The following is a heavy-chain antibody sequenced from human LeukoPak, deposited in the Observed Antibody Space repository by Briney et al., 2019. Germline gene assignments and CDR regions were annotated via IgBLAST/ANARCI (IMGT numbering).Heavy chain of an antibody. J-gene: IGHJ4*02. CDR3: ARVRYNWNRDFDY. Sequence: PSETLSLTCTVSGGSISRYYWSWIRQPPGKGLEWIGYIYSSGSTNYNPSLKSRVTISVDTSKNQFSLKLSSVTAADTAVYYCARVRYNWNRDFDYWGQGTLVTVSS. V-gene: IGHV4-59*08. D-gene: IGHD1-20*01. CDR2: IYSSGST. CDR1: GGSISRYY.